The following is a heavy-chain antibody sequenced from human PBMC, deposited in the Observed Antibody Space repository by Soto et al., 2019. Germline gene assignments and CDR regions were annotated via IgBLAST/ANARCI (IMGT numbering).Heavy chain of an antibody. CDR1: GGSISSYY. D-gene: IGHD5-18*01. CDR3: ARLHGSYGFDY. Sequence: SETLSLTCTVSGGSISSYYWSWIRQPPGKGLEWIGYIYYSGSTNYNPSLKSRVTISVDTSKNQFSLKLSSVTAADTAVYYCARLHGSYGFDYWGQGTLVTVS. J-gene: IGHJ4*02. V-gene: IGHV4-59*01. CDR2: IYYSGST.